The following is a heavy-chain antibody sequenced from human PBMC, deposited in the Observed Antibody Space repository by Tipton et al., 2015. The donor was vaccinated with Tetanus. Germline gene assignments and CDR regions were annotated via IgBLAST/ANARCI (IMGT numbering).Heavy chain of an antibody. V-gene: IGHV4-61*08. CDR2: IHDSGTT. J-gene: IGHJ5*02. CDR3: ARVQLSSSLLKYNWLDP. Sequence: TLSLTCTVSGGSLRDGDHYWSWIRQPPGKGLEWIGSIHDSGTTNYNPSLKSRLTMSVDTSNNLFSLKLTSVTAADTAVYYCARVQLSSSLLKYNWLDPCGQGSLVTVAS. D-gene: IGHD6-19*01. CDR1: GGSLRDGDHY.